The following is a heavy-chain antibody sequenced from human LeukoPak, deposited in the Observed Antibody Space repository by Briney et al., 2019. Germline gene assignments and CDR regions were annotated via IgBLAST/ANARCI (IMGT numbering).Heavy chain of an antibody. CDR3: ARDPYSGGYGDDYYYYMDV. D-gene: IGHD1-26*01. J-gene: IGHJ6*03. CDR1: GFTFSTYN. CDR2: ITSTSSYM. V-gene: IGHV3-21*01. Sequence: GGTQRLSCAASGFTFSTYNMNWVRQAPGKGLEWVSSITSTSSYMYYADSVKGRFTISRDNAQNSLYLHMSSLRAEDTAVYYCARDPYSGGYGDDYYYYMDVWGKGTTVTISS.